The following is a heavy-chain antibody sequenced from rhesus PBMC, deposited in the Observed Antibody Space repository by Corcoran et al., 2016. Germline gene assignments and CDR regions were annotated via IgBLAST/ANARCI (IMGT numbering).Heavy chain of an antibody. CDR2: IYGSGSST. D-gene: IGHD6-25*01. V-gene: IGHV4-169*01. CDR3: ARGSIAAAGTHYFDY. CDR1: GGSISSSY. J-gene: IGHJ4*01. Sequence: QLQLQESGPGLVKPSETLSVTCAVSGGSISSSYWSWIRQAPVKGLEWIWYIYGSGSSTTYNPSLKRRVTLSVDPSKNQLCLKLSSVTSADTAVYYCARGSIAAAGTHYFDYWGQGVLVTVSS.